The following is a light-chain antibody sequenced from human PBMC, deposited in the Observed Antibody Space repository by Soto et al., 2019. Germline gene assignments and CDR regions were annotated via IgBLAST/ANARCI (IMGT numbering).Light chain of an antibody. CDR2: NYV. J-gene: IGLJ2*01. CDR1: SSNIGAGYG. CDR3: GTWDSSLSAPV. Sequence: QSVLTQPPSVSGAPGQRVTISCAGTSSNIGAGYGVHWYQQLPGRAPKLLIHNYVNRPSGVPDRFSGSKSGTSASLAITGLQTGDEADYYCGTWDSSLSAPVFGGGTKLTVL. V-gene: IGLV1-40*01.